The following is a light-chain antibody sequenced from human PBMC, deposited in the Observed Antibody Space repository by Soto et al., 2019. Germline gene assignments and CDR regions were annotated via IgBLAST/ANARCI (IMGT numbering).Light chain of an antibody. J-gene: IGKJ1*01. CDR2: GAS. CDR1: QSVSSSF. V-gene: IGKV3-20*01. Sequence: EIVLPQSPGTLSLSPGERATLSCRASQSVSSSFLSWYQQKPGQAPRLLIYGASGRATGIPDRFSGSGSGTDFTLTISSLEPEDFGVYYCQQYGSAPRRFGQGTKVEVK. CDR3: QQYGSAPRR.